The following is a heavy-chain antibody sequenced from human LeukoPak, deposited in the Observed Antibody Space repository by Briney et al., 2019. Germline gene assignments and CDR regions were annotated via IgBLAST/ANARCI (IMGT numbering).Heavy chain of an antibody. J-gene: IGHJ6*02. V-gene: IGHV3-7*03. CDR3: ASVSYYAMDV. CDR2: INQDGSEK. D-gene: IGHD5/OR15-5a*01. Sequence: PGGPLRLSCAASGFSFSSYWMSWVRQAPGKGLEWVANINQDGSEKNYVDSVKGRFTISRDNAENSLNLQMNSLRAEDTAVYYCASVSYYAMDVWGRGTTVIVSS. CDR1: GFSFSSYW.